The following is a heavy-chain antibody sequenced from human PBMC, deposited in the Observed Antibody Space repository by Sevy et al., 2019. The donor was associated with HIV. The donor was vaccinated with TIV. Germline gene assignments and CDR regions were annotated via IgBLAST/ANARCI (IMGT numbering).Heavy chain of an antibody. J-gene: IGHJ6*02. CDR1: GFTFDDYA. Sequence: GGSLRLSCAASGFTFDDYAMHWVRQAPGKGLEWVSLISWGGGSTYYADSGKGRFTISGDNGKNSLYLQTNSLRAQDIALYYAEESRMVRGVIAWWGYGMDVWGQGTTVTVSS. CDR2: ISWGGGST. V-gene: IGHV3-43D*03. D-gene: IGHD3-10*01. CDR3: EESRMVRGVIAWWGYGMDV.